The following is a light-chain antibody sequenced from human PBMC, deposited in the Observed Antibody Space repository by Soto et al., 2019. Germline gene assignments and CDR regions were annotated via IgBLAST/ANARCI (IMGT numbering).Light chain of an antibody. J-gene: IGKJ5*01. CDR2: DAF. CDR1: QSINNW. CDR3: QQANSFPIT. V-gene: IGKV1-5*01. Sequence: DIQMTQSPSTLSASVGDRVTITCRASQSINNWLAWYQQKPGKAPKFLIYDAFNLESGVPSRFSGSASGTDFTLTISSLQPEDCAIYFCQQANSFPITFGQGTRLEIK.